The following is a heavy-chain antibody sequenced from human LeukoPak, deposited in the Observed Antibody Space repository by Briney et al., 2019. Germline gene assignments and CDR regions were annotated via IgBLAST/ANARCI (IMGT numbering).Heavy chain of an antibody. CDR2: IRGSGDST. J-gene: IGHJ4*02. CDR1: GLTFSSYG. V-gene: IGHV3-23*02. Sequence: GGSLRLSCAASGLTFSSYGMSWVRQGPGKGLEWVSAIRGSGDSTYYVDSVKGRFTISRDHSKNTVYLEMNSLRAEDTAIYFCAKDVVPDSGWDLDHWGQGTLVTVSS. D-gene: IGHD6-19*01. CDR3: AKDVVPDSGWDLDH.